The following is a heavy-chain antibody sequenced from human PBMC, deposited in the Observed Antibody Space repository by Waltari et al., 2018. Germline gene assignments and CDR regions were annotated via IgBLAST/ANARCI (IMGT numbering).Heavy chain of an antibody. D-gene: IGHD3-10*01. CDR1: GFTFSSYA. V-gene: IGHV3-23*01. CDR2: ISGSGGST. Sequence: EVQLLESGGGLVQPGGSLRLSCAASGFTFSSYAMSWVRQAPGKGLEWVSAISGSGGSTSYADSVKGRFTISRDKSKNTLYLQMNSLRAEDTAVYYCAKEYYGGNSGEDAFDIWGQGTMVTVSS. J-gene: IGHJ3*02. CDR3: AKEYYGGNSGEDAFDI.